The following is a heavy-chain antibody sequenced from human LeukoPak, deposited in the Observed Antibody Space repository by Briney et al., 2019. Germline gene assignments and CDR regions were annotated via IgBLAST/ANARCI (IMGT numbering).Heavy chain of an antibody. V-gene: IGHV3-21*01. D-gene: IGHD6-13*01. CDR1: GFTFSSYS. CDR3: ARDRLDRYSSSSPGLD. Sequence: PGGSLRLSCAASGFTFSSYSMNWVRQAPGKGLEWVSSISSSSSYIYYADSVKGRFTISRDNAKNSLYLQMNSLRAEDTAVYYCARDRLDRYSSSSPGLDWGQGTLVTVSS. J-gene: IGHJ4*02. CDR2: ISSSSSYI.